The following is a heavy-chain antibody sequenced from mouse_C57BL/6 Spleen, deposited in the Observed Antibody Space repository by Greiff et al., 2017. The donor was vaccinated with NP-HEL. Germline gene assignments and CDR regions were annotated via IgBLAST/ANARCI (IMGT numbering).Heavy chain of an antibody. Sequence: DVMLVESGGGLVKPGGSLKLSCAASGFTFSSYTMSWVRQTPEKRLEWVATISGGGGNTYYPASVKGRFTISRDNAKNTLYLQMSSLRSEDTALYYCARRYGSHFDYWGQGTTLTVSS. J-gene: IGHJ2*01. CDR2: ISGGGGNT. V-gene: IGHV5-9*01. D-gene: IGHD1-1*01. CDR3: ARRYGSHFDY. CDR1: GFTFSSYT.